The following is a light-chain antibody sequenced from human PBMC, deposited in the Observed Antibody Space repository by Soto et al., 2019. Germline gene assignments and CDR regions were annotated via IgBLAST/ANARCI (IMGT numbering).Light chain of an antibody. Sequence: EIVLTQSPGTLSLSPGERATLSCRASQSVSSSYLAWYQQKPGQAPRLLIYGASSRATGIPDRFSGSGSGTDFTLTISRLEPEDFAVYYCQQYGSSSITFXQGTRMDIK. CDR2: GAS. CDR1: QSVSSSY. J-gene: IGKJ5*01. V-gene: IGKV3-20*01. CDR3: QQYGSSSIT.